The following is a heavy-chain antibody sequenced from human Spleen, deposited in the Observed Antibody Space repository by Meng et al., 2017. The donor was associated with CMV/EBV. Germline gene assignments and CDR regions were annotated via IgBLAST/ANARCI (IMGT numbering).Heavy chain of an antibody. J-gene: IGHJ4*02. CDR2: VNDNGNT. D-gene: IGHD3-3*01. CDR1: FRGFY. Sequence: FRGFYWNWIRQSPGKGLEWIGEVNDNGNTNYKSSLKSRVTISVDRSKNQFSLKLTSMTAADTAVYYCARGPRVTLFGRLVTSTPFDYWGQGTLVTVSS. CDR3: ARGPRVTLFGRLVTSTPFDY. V-gene: IGHV4-34*01.